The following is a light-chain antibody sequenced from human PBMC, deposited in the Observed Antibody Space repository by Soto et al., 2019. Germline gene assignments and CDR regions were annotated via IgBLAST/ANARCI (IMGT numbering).Light chain of an antibody. J-gene: IGLJ2*01. CDR2: DDN. V-gene: IGLV6-57*02. Sequence: NFMLTQPHSVSESPGKTVTISCTGSGGTISSNYVQWYQQRPGSAPTTVIYDDNQRPSGVPDRVSGSIDTSSNSAALTISGLKTEDEADYYCQSYENSIVVFGGGTQLTVL. CDR3: QSYENSIVV. CDR1: GGTISSNY.